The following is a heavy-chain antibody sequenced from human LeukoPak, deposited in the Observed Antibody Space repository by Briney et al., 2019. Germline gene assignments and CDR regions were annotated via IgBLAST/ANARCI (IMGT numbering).Heavy chain of an antibody. D-gene: IGHD4-17*01. CDR2: IRSKAFGGTT. CDR1: GFTFGDYA. V-gene: IGHV3-49*04. CDR3: TRATTLTQYYFDY. Sequence: PGRSLRLSCTASGFTFGDYAMSWGRQAPGKGLEWVGFIRSKAFGGTTEYAASVKGRFTISRDDSKSIAYLQMNSPKTEDTAVYYCTRATTLTQYYFDYWGQGTLVTVSS. J-gene: IGHJ4*02.